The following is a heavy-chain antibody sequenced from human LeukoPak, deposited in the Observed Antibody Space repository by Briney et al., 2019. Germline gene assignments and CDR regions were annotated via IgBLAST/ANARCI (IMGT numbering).Heavy chain of an antibody. J-gene: IGHJ4*02. Sequence: GGSLRLSCAASGFTVSSSYMSWVRQPPGKGLEWVSVIYSGGSTYYADSVKGQFTISRDNSKNTLYLQMNSLRAEDTAVYYCAKEIYGGNSGFDYWGQGTLVTVSS. V-gene: IGHV3-53*01. CDR2: IYSGGST. CDR3: AKEIYGGNSGFDY. D-gene: IGHD4-23*01. CDR1: GFTVSSSY.